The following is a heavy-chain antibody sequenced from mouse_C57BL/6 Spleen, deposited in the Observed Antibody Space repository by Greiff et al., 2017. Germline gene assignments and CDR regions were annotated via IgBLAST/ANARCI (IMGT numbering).Heavy chain of an antibody. CDR2: INPSNGGT. CDR3: ERGYYGNDSGGAY. V-gene: IGHV1-53*01. Sequence: QVQLQQPGTELVKPGASVKLSCKASGYTFTSYWLHWVKQRPGQGLEWIGHINPSNGGTNYNEKFQSKATLTVDKSSSTAYMQLSSLTSEDSAVYYWERGYYGNDSGGAYWGQGTRVTVSA. CDR1: GYTFTSYW. J-gene: IGHJ3*01. D-gene: IGHD2-14*01.